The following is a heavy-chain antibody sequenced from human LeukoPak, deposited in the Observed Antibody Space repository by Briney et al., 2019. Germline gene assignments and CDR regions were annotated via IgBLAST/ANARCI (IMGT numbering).Heavy chain of an antibody. Sequence: ASVKVSCKASGGTFSSYAISWVRQAPGQGLEYMGWMNPSSGNTGYTQKFQGRITMTRDTSIGTAYMELSSLKSEDTALYYCTRMRGYTYGYWYLDLWGRGTLVTVSS. D-gene: IGHD5-18*01. CDR1: GGTFSSYA. V-gene: IGHV1-8*02. J-gene: IGHJ2*01. CDR2: MNPSSGNT. CDR3: TRMRGYTYGYWYLDL.